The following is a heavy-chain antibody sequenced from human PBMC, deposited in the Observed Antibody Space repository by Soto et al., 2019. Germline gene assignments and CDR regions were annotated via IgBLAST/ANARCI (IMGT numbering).Heavy chain of an antibody. V-gene: IGHV1-69*01. CDR2: IIPYYNTL. CDR1: EGTFNSYA. J-gene: IGHJ4*02. D-gene: IGHD6-13*01. Sequence: QAQVVQSGAEVRKPGSSVKLSCKASEGTFNSYAIAWVRQAPGQGLEWMGGIIPYYNTLNYAQKFQDRVTITADDSTNTVYMELSSLRSDDTAVYFCSSGASRWYPYFFDSWAQRTLVTVSS. CDR3: SSGASRWYPYFFDS.